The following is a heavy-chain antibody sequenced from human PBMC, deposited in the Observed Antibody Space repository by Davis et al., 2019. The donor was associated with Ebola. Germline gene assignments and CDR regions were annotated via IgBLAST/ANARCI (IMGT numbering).Heavy chain of an antibody. V-gene: IGHV1-69*04. CDR3: AREGIRYCSSTSCYGGGMDV. Sequence: AASVKVSCKASGGTFSSYAISWVRQAPGPGLEWMGRIIPILDIPNYAQKFQGRVTSTADESTSTAYMELSSLRSEDTAVYYCAREGIRYCSSTSCYGGGMDVWGQGTTVTVSS. CDR1: GGTFSSYA. J-gene: IGHJ6*02. CDR2: IIPILDIP. D-gene: IGHD2-2*01.